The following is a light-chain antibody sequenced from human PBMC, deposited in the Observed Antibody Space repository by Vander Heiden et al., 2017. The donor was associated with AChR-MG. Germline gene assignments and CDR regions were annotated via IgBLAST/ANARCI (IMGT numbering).Light chain of an antibody. CDR2: AAS. Sequence: DIQMTQSPPSLSASVGDRVTITCRASQGISIYLNWYQQKPGKAPKLLIYAASTLQSGVPSRFSGSGSGTDFTLTITRLQPEDFATYYCQHSDNMPRSFGQGTKLEI. CDR1: QGISIY. J-gene: IGKJ2*01. CDR3: QHSDNMPRS. V-gene: IGKV1-39*01.